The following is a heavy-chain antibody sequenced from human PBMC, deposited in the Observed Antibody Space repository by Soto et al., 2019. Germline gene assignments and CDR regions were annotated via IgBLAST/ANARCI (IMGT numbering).Heavy chain of an antibody. J-gene: IGHJ6*02. V-gene: IGHV3-48*02. CDR2: ISSSSSTI. Sequence: GGSLRLSCAASGFTFSSYSMNWVRQAPGKGLEWVSYISSSSSTIYYADSVKGRFTISRDNAKNSLYLQMNSLRDEDTAVYYCARDEAGYCTNGVCYRDYYYYYGMDVWGQGTTVTVSS. D-gene: IGHD2-8*01. CDR1: GFTFSSYS. CDR3: ARDEAGYCTNGVCYRDYYYYYGMDV.